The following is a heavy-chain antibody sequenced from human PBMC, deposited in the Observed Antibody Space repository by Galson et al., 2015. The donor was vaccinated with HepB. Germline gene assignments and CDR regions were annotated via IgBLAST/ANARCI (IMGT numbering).Heavy chain of an antibody. J-gene: IGHJ6*02. CDR1: GYTFTSYA. V-gene: IGHV1-3*01. CDR3: ARDANWNDDYNYYYGMDV. Sequence: SVKVSCKASGYTFTSYAMHWVRQAPGQRLEWMGWINAGNGNTKYSQKFQGRVTITRDTSASTAYMELSSLRSEDTAVYYCARDANWNDDYNYYYGMDVWGQGTTVTVSS. D-gene: IGHD1-1*01. CDR2: INAGNGNT.